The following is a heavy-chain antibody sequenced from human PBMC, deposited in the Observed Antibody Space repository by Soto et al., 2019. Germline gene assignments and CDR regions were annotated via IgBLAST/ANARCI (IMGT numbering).Heavy chain of an antibody. J-gene: IGHJ4*02. CDR2: VHDTGTT. CDR1: GGSVSSGGNY. V-gene: IGHV4-39*01. D-gene: IGHD6-6*01. Sequence: QLQLQESGPGLVKPSETLSLTCAVSGGSVSSGGNYWGWIRQSPGKGPEWIGSVHDTGTTHYNPSLTSRVTISVDTSKHQFSLNVNSVTAADTAVYYCARGLSSPSAAGVWGQGTLVTVSS. CDR3: ARGLSSPSAAGV.